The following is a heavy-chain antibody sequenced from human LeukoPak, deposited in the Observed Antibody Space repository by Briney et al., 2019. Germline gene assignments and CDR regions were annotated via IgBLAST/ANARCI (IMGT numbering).Heavy chain of an antibody. CDR2: IITIIGTA. Sequence: SVKLSCKASGCTFSSYSISWVRQAPGQGLEWMGGIITIIGTAKYAKKFPGKVTITADKSTITAYREQSSLRSEHTAVYYCARDRDSSGWNNWFDPWGQGTLVTVSS. V-gene: IGHV1-69*06. CDR1: GCTFSSYS. D-gene: IGHD6-19*01. J-gene: IGHJ5*02. CDR3: ARDRDSSGWNNWFDP.